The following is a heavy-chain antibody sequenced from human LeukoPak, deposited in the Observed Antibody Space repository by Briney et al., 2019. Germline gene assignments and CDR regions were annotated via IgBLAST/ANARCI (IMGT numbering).Heavy chain of an antibody. CDR1: GFTVSSNY. CDR3: AREYPLFHYFDY. Sequence: PGGSLRLSCAASGFTVSSNYMSWVRQAPGKGLEWVSVIYSGGSTYYAGSVKGRFTISRDNSKNTLYLQMNSLRAEDTAVYYCAREYPLFHYFDYWGRGTLVTVSS. J-gene: IGHJ4*02. D-gene: IGHD2-2*01. V-gene: IGHV3-53*01. CDR2: IYSGGST.